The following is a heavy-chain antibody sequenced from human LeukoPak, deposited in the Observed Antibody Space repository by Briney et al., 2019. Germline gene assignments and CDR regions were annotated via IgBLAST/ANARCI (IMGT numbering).Heavy chain of an antibody. J-gene: IGHJ3*02. V-gene: IGHV3-30-3*01. CDR3: ARPLEFPAVWNAFDI. CDR1: GFIFSNYA. D-gene: IGHD3-16*01. Sequence: GGSLRLSCAASGFIFSNYATHWVRQAPGKGLEWVAVISSDGSNKYYADSVKGRFISSRDNSKNTLYLQMNSLRAEDTAVYYCARPLEFPAVWNAFDIWGQGTMVTVSS. CDR2: ISSDGSNK.